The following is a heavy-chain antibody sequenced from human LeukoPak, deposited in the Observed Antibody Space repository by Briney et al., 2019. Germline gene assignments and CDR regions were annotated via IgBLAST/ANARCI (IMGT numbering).Heavy chain of an antibody. D-gene: IGHD3-22*01. V-gene: IGHV3-23*01. J-gene: IGHJ3*02. CDR1: GFTFSSYA. CDR2: ISGSGGST. CDR3: AKYHPDSSGYPYDVFDI. Sequence: GGSLRLSCAASGFTFSSYAMSWVRQAPGKGLEWVSAISGSGGSTYYADSVKGRFTISRDNSKNTLYLQMNSLRAEDTAVYYCAKYHPDSSGYPYDVFDIGGQGTMATVS.